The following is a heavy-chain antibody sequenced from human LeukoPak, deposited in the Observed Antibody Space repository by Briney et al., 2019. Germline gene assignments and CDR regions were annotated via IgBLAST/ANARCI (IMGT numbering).Heavy chain of an antibody. CDR3: ARRTYYSFGEGLDWFDP. J-gene: IGHJ5*02. Sequence: SETLSLTCTVSGGSISSSSYYWGWIRQPPGKGLEWIGSIYYSGSTYYNPSLKSRVTISVDTSKKQFSLKLSSVTAADTAVYYCARRTYYSFGEGLDWFDPWGQGILVTVSS. V-gene: IGHV4-39*01. CDR2: IYYSGST. CDR1: GGSISSSSYY. D-gene: IGHD3-10*01.